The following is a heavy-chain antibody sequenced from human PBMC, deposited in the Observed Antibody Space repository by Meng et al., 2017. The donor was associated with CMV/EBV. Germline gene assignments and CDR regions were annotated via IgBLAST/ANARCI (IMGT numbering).Heavy chain of an antibody. CDR3: AKDTYSSLDY. CDR1: GFTFSSYG. J-gene: IGHJ4*02. D-gene: IGHD6-13*01. Sequence: GESLKISCAASGFTFSSYGMHWVRQAPGKGLEWVAFIRYDGSNKYYADSVKGRFTISRGNSKNTLYLQMNSLRAEDTAVYYCAKDTYSSLDYWGQGTLVTVSS. V-gene: IGHV3-30*02. CDR2: IRYDGSNK.